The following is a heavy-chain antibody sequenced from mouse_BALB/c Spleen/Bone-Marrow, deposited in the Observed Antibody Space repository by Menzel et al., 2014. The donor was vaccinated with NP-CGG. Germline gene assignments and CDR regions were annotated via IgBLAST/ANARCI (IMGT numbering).Heavy chain of an antibody. CDR1: GFTFSNYG. CDR3: ARLTPDYAMDY. V-gene: IGHV5-6*01. Sequence: EVKLVESGGDLVKPGGSLKLSCAASGFTFSNYGMSWVRQTPDKRLEWVATISSGGSYTYFPDSVKGRFTISRDNAKNNLYLQMNSLKAEDAAMYYCARLTPDYAMDYWGQGTSVTVSS. CDR2: ISSGGSYT. J-gene: IGHJ4*01. D-gene: IGHD1-3*01.